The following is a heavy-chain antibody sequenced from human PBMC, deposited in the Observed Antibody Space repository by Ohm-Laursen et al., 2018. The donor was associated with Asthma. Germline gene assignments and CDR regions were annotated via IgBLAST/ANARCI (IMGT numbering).Heavy chain of an antibody. D-gene: IGHD3-9*01. Sequence: ASVKVSCKASGGTFSSYAITWVRQAPGLGLEWMGGIIPISGPTHYAQDFQGRVTITADGSTRTAYMELSGLTSEDTAVYYCARQTLKNSLNPYYFDSWGQGTLVTVSS. CDR1: GGTFSSYA. V-gene: IGHV1-69*13. CDR3: ARQTLKNSLNPYYFDS. J-gene: IGHJ4*02. CDR2: IIPISGPT.